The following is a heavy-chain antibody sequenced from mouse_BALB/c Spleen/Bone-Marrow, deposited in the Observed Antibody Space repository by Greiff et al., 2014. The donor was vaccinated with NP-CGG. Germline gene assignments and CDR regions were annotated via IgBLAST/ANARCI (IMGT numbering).Heavy chain of an antibody. D-gene: IGHD2-3*01. CDR2: IYPYNGGT. J-gene: IGHJ2*01. Sequence: VQLKESGPELVKPGASVKISCKASGYTFTDYNMHWVKQSHGQSLEWIGYIYPYNGGTGHNQEFKSKATLTVDNSSSTAYMELRSLTSEDSAVYYCARIYDGYFLFDYWGQGTTLTVSS. CDR1: GYTFTDYN. V-gene: IGHV1S29*02. CDR3: ARIYDGYFLFDY.